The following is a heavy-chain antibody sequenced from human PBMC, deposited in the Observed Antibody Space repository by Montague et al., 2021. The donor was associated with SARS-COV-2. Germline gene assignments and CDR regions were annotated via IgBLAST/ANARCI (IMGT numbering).Heavy chain of an antibody. D-gene: IGHD3-9*01. V-gene: IGHV4-30-4*08. CDR2: IHYSGTT. CDR1: GGSISTGDYY. Sequence: TLSLTCTVSGGSISTGDYYWSWIRQPPGKGLEWIANIHYSGTTYYNPSLKSRVTISVDTSKNQFSLRLSSVTAADTAVYYCARLPSGYDNWFDSWGQGTLVTVSS. CDR3: ARLPSGYDNWFDS. J-gene: IGHJ5*01.